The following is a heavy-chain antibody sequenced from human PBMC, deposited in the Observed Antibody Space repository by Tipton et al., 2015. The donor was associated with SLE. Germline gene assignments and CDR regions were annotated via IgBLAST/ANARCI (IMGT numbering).Heavy chain of an antibody. V-gene: IGHV4-59*11. J-gene: IGHJ4*02. CDR1: GGSISSHY. D-gene: IGHD6-19*01. CDR3: ARERGASIAVAQEFDY. CDR2: IYYSGST. Sequence: TLSLTCTVSGGSISSHYWSWIRQPPGKGLEWIGYIYYSGSTNNNPSLKSRVTISVDTSKNQFSLKLSSVTAADTAVYYCARERGASIAVAQEFDYWGQGKLVTVSS.